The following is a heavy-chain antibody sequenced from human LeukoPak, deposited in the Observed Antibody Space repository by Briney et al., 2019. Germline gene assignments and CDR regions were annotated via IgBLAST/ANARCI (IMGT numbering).Heavy chain of an antibody. Sequence: GGSLRLSCAASGFSFANSVISWIRQAPGKGLVWVSRIDTDGSNTNYADSVKGRFTISRDNAKNTLYLQMNSLRAEDTAVYYCARATWYYYDSSGYRAYYFDYWGQGTLVTVSS. CDR2: IDTDGSNT. D-gene: IGHD3-22*01. CDR1: GFSFANSV. J-gene: IGHJ4*02. CDR3: ARATWYYYDSSGYRAYYFDY. V-gene: IGHV3-74*01.